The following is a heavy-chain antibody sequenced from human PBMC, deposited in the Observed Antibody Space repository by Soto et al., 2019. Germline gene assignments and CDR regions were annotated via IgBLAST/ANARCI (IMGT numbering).Heavy chain of an antibody. D-gene: IGHD3-10*01. Sequence: SETLSLTCTVSGGSISSGDYYWSWIRQPPGKGLEWIGYIYYSGSTYSNPSLKSRITISVDTSKNQFSLKLSSVTAADTAVYYCAREGGGSGSYYPDYGGQGTPVTVSS. V-gene: IGHV4-30-4*01. CDR3: AREGGGSGSYYPDY. CDR1: GGSISSGDYY. CDR2: IYYSGST. J-gene: IGHJ4*02.